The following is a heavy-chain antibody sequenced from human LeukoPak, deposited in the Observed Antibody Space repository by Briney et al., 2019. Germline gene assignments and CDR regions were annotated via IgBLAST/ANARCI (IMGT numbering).Heavy chain of an antibody. CDR2: IYYSGST. J-gene: IGHJ4*02. V-gene: IGHV4-39*07. CDR1: GGSISSSSYY. D-gene: IGHD4-23*01. CDR3: ARDRHNDYGGNSAFDY. Sequence: PSETLSLTCTVSGGSISSSSYYRGWIRQPPGKGLEWIGSIYYSGSTYYNPSLKSRVTISVDTSKNQFSLKLSSVTAADTAVYYCARDRHNDYGGNSAFDYWGQGTLVTVSS.